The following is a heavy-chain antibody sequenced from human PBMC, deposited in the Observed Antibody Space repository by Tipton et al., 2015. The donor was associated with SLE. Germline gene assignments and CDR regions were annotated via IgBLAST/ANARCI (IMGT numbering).Heavy chain of an antibody. CDR2: IYYSGST. CDR3: ARGSGGTYCDAFDI. CDR1: GGSISSHY. V-gene: IGHV4-59*11. D-gene: IGHD1-26*01. Sequence: TLSLTCTVSGGSISSHYWSWIRQPPGKGLEWIGYIYYSGSTYYNPSLKSRVTISVDTSNNQFSLRLSSVTAADTAVYYCARGSGGTYCDAFDIWGQGTLVTVSS. J-gene: IGHJ3*02.